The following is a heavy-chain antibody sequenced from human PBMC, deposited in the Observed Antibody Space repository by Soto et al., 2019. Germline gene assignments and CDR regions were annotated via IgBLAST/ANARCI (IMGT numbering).Heavy chain of an antibody. CDR2: TYYRSKWYY. D-gene: IGHD6-6*01. Sequence: SQTLSLTCSISGDGVSSNSASWNWIWQSPSRGLEWLGRTYYRSKWYYGYAVSVKSRITINPDTSKNQFSLQLNSVTPEDTAVYYCARIHSRSSSDMDVWGQGTTVTVSS. V-gene: IGHV6-1*01. CDR3: ARIHSRSSSDMDV. CDR1: GDGVSSNSAS. J-gene: IGHJ6*02.